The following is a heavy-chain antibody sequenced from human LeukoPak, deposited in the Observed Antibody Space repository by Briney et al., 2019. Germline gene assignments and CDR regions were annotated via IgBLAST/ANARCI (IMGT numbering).Heavy chain of an antibody. Sequence: GRSLRLSCAASGFVFSSYAMHWVRQAPGKGLEWVATISYDASSTNFADSVKGRFTISRDNSKNTLYLQMNSLRAEDTAVYYCAKDSKIVGATFRSYHYMDVWGKGTAVTVSS. CDR2: ISYDASST. V-gene: IGHV3-30*04. CDR1: GFVFSSYA. CDR3: AKDSKIVGATFRSYHYMDV. D-gene: IGHD1-26*01. J-gene: IGHJ6*03.